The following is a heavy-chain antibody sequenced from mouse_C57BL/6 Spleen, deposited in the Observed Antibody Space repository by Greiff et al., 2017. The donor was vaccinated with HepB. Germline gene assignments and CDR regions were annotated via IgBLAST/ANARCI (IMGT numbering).Heavy chain of an antibody. CDR2: IYPGDGDT. CDR1: GYAFSSSW. D-gene: IGHD1-1*01. J-gene: IGHJ4*01. Sequence: QVQLKESGPELVKPGASVKISCKASGYAFSSSWMNWVKQRPGKGLEWIGRIYPGDGDTNYNGKFKGKATLTADKSSSTAYMQLSSLTSEDSAVYFCGRNSSYGYALDYWGQGTSVTVSS. CDR3: GRNSSYGYALDY. V-gene: IGHV1-82*01.